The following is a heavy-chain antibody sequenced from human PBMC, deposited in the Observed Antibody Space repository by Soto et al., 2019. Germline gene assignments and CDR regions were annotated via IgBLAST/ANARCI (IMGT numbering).Heavy chain of an antibody. CDR2: VNPSGGST. CDR1: GYTFTSYY. CDR3: ARDSRRIVVVPAATLYYYYYYMDV. V-gene: IGHV1-46*03. Sequence: QVQLVQSGAEVKKPGASVKVSCKASGYTFTSYYMHWVRQAPGQGLEWMGIVNPSGGSTSYAQKFQSRVTMTRDTSTSTVYMELSSLRSEDTAVYYCARDSRRIVVVPAATLYYYYYYMDVWGKGATVTVSS. J-gene: IGHJ6*03. D-gene: IGHD2-2*01.